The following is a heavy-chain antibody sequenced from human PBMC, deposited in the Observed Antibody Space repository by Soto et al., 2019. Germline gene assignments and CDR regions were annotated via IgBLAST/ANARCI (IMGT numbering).Heavy chain of an antibody. V-gene: IGHV1-18*01. CDR3: SFAGPYSGSYSAAFDI. CDR2: ISSYNGNT. J-gene: IGHJ3*02. CDR1: GYTFTSYG. D-gene: IGHD1-26*01. Sequence: QVQLVQSGAEVKKPGASVKVSCKASGYTFTSYGISWVRQAPGQGLEWMGWISSYNGNTNYAQMLQGRVTMTTDTSTSTAYLELRSLGSVDTAVYYCSFAGPYSGSYSAAFDIWGQWTMVTVSS.